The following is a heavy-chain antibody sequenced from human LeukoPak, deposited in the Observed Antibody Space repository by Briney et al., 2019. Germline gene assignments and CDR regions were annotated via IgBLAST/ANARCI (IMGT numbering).Heavy chain of an antibody. CDR1: GGSISSYY. D-gene: IGHD3-22*01. J-gene: IGHJ4*02. CDR3: ARVTPYYYDSSGYVSGGNFDY. Sequence: SETLSLTCTVSGGSISSYYWSWLRQPPGKGLEWIGYIYYSGSTNYNPSLKSRVTISVDTSKNQFSLKLSSVTAADTAVYYCARVTPYYYDSSGYVSGGNFDYWGQGTLVTVSS. CDR2: IYYSGST. V-gene: IGHV4-59*01.